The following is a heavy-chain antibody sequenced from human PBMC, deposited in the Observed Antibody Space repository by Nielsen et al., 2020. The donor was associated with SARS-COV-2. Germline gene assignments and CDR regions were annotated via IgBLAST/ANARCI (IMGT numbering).Heavy chain of an antibody. CDR1: GFIFSSYA. V-gene: IGHV3-23*01. CDR3: ARGDYNLNYRFYGLDV. CDR2: ISGSGGST. J-gene: IGHJ6*02. Sequence: GESLKISCAASGFIFSSYAMSWVRQAPGKGLEWVSAISGSGGSTYYADSVKGRFTISRDNSKNTLYLQMNSLRAEDTAGYYCARGDYNLNYRFYGLDVWGQGTTVTVSS. D-gene: IGHD4-11*01.